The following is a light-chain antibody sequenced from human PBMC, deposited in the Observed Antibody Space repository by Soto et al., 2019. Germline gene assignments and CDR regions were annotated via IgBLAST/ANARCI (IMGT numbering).Light chain of an antibody. Sequence: QSALTQPASVSGSPGQSITISCTGTSSDVGGFNSVSWFQQHPGKAPKLIIYDVSTRPSGVSNRFSGSKSGNTASLTISGLQAEDEADYHCYSFTSSNTWVFGGGTKLTV. CDR3: YSFTSSNTWV. J-gene: IGLJ3*02. CDR2: DVS. V-gene: IGLV2-14*01. CDR1: SSDVGGFNS.